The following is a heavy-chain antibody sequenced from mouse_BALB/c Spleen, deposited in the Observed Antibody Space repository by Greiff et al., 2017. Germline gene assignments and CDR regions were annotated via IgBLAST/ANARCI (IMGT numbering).Heavy chain of an antibody. Sequence: VQLQQSGAELVRPGALVKLSCKASGFNIKDYYMHWVKQRPEQGLEWIGWIDPENGNTIYDPKFQGKASITADTYSNTAYMQLSSLTSEDSAVYYCARGELGQAWFAYWGQGTLVTVSA. V-gene: IGHV14-1*02. CDR1: GFNIKDYY. J-gene: IGHJ3*01. CDR3: ARGELGQAWFAY. CDR2: IDPENGNT. D-gene: IGHD4-1*01.